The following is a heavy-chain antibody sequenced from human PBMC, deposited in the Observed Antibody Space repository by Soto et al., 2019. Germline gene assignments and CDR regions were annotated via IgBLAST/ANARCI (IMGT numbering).Heavy chain of an antibody. CDR1: GGTFSSYA. V-gene: IGHV1-69*13. D-gene: IGHD2-8*01. J-gene: IGHJ1*01. Sequence: SVKVSCKASGGTFSSYAISWVRQAPGQGLEWMGGIIPIFGTANYAQKFQGRVTITADESTSTAYMELSSLRSEDTAVYYCARDDNRCTNGVCYPYPLAEYFQHWGQGTLVTVPQ. CDR2: IIPIFGTA. CDR3: ARDDNRCTNGVCYPYPLAEYFQH.